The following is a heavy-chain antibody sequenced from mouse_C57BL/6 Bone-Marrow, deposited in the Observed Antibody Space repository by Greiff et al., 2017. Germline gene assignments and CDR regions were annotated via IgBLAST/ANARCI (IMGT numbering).Heavy chain of an antibody. CDR3: ASGYYSYYFDY. Sequence: QVQLQQPGAELVRPGSSVKLSCKASGYTFTSYWMDWVKQRPGQCLEWIGNIYPSDSETHYNQKFKVKATLTVDKSSSTAYVQRSSQTSEDSAVYDCASGYYSYYFDYWGQGTTRADSS. J-gene: IGHJ2*01. CDR2: IYPSDSET. V-gene: IGHV1-61*01. CDR1: GYTFTSYW. D-gene: IGHD2-3*01.